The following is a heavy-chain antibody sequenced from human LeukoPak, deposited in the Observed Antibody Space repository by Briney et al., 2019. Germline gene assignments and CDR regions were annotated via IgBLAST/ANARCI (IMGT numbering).Heavy chain of an antibody. D-gene: IGHD3-10*01. J-gene: IGHJ6*02. V-gene: IGHV3-23*01. Sequence: GGSLRLSCAASGFTFSSYAMSWVRQAPGKGLEWVSAISGSGGSTYYADSVKGRFTISRDNSKNTLYLQMNSLRAEDTAVYYCAKWIAYGSGSYRYYYYYGMDVWGQGTTVTVSS. CDR3: AKWIAYGSGSYRYYYYYGMDV. CDR1: GFTFSSYA. CDR2: ISGSGGST.